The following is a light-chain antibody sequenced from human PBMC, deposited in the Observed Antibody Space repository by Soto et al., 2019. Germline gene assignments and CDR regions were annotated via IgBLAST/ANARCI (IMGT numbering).Light chain of an antibody. CDR3: QQYADSPLT. Sequence: EIVLTQSPDTLSLSPGERATLSCRTSEPVRNTYVAWYQQKPGQAPRLLIYGESSRAIGIPDRFGGSGSGTDFTLTISRLEPEDFALYYCQQYADSPLTFGGGTRVDI. J-gene: IGKJ4*01. CDR1: EPVRNTY. V-gene: IGKV3-20*01. CDR2: GES.